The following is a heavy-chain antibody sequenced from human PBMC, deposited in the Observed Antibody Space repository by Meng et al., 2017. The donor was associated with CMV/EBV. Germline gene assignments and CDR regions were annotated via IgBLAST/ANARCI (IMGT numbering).Heavy chain of an antibody. CDR3: ARALRFLESYDAFDI. J-gene: IGHJ3*02. D-gene: IGHD3-3*01. V-gene: IGHV3-7*01. CDR1: GFTFSSYW. Sequence: GGSLTLSCAASGFTFSSYWMSWVRQAPGKGLEWVANTKQDGSEKYYVDSVKGRFTISRDNAKNSLYLQMNSLRAEDTAVYYCARALRFLESYDAFDIWGQGTMVTVSS. CDR2: TKQDGSEK.